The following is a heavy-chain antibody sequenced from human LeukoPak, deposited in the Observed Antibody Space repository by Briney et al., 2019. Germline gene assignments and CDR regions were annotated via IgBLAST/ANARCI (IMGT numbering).Heavy chain of an antibody. CDR1: GFTVSSNY. J-gene: IGHJ4*02. Sequence: GGSLRLSCAASGFTVSSNYMSWVRQAPGKGLEWVSVIYSGGSTYYADSVKGRFTISRDNSKNTLYLQMNSLRAEDTAVYYCAGVSTTVTTHPSDYWGQGTLVTVSS. V-gene: IGHV3-66*02. D-gene: IGHD4-11*01. CDR3: AGVSTTVTTHPSDY. CDR2: IYSGGST.